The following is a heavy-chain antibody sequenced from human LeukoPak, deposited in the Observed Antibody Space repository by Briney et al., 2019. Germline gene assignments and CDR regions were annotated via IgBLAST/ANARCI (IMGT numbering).Heavy chain of an antibody. V-gene: IGHV3-48*04. J-gene: IGHJ4*02. CDR3: ARGSGYFDWLTGDY. D-gene: IGHD3-9*01. CDR1: GFTFSSYS. CDR2: ISSSSSTI. Sequence: GGSLRLSCAASGFTFSSYSMNWVRQAPGKGLEWVSYISSSSSTIYYADSVKGRFTISRDNAKNSLYPQMNSLRAEDTAVYYCARGSGYFDWLTGDYWGQGTLVTVSS.